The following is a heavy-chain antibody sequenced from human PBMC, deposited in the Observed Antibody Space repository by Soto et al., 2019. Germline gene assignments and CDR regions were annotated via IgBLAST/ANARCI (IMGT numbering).Heavy chain of an antibody. Sequence: PSETLSLTCAVYGGSFSGYYLSWIRQPPGKGLEWIGEINHSGSTNYNPSLKSRVTISVDTSKNQFSLKLSSVTAADTAVYYCARAGIIVATIRRDMDVWGQGTTVTVSS. CDR3: ARAGIIVATIRRDMDV. CDR1: GGSFSGYY. V-gene: IGHV4-34*01. CDR2: INHSGST. D-gene: IGHD5-12*01. J-gene: IGHJ6*02.